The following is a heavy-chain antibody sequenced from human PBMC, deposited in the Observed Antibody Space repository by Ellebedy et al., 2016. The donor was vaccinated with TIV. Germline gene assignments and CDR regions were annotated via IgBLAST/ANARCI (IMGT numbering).Heavy chain of an antibody. V-gene: IGHV3-30*18. Sequence: PGGSLRLSCAASGFTFSYFGMYWVRQAPGKGLEWVALISYDGSKKYYADSVKGRFTISRDNSKNMLYLQVNSLRAEDTAVYYCAKQSSGWLHYFDHWGQGTLVTVSS. J-gene: IGHJ4*02. CDR1: GFTFSYFG. D-gene: IGHD6-19*01. CDR3: AKQSSGWLHYFDH. CDR2: ISYDGSKK.